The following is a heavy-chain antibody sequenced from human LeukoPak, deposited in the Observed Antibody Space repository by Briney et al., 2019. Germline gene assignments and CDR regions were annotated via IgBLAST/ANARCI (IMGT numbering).Heavy chain of an antibody. CDR2: IRYDGSNK. CDR3: AKGPGRYDSNGYPEAFDI. Sequence: GGSLRLSCAASGFTFSSYGMHWVRRAPGKGLEWVAFIRYDGSNKYYADSVKGRFTISRDNSKYTLYLQMNSLRAEDTAVYYCAKGPGRYDSNGYPEAFDIWGQGTMVTVSS. V-gene: IGHV3-30*02. D-gene: IGHD3-22*01. J-gene: IGHJ3*02. CDR1: GFTFSSYG.